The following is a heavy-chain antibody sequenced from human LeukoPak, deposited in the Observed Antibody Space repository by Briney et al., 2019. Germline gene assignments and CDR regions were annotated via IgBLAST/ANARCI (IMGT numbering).Heavy chain of an antibody. CDR1: GYTFISYA. CDR2: INTNTEKS. V-gene: IGHV7-4-1*02. D-gene: IGHD6-25*01. CDR3: ATGGGYRFAY. Sequence: ASVKVSCKAFGYTFISYAMNWVRQAPGQGLEWMGWINTNTEKSTYAPGFTGRYVFSLDSSVNTAYLQISSLKAEDTALYYCATGGGYRFAYWGQGTLVTVSS. J-gene: IGHJ4*02.